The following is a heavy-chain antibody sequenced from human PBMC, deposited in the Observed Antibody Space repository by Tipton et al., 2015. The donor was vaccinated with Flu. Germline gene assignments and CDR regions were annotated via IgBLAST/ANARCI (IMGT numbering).Heavy chain of an antibody. J-gene: IGHJ4*02. CDR1: GFTFSSYW. D-gene: IGHD6-6*01. V-gene: IGHV3-74*01. CDR2: INSDGSST. Sequence: SGFTFSSYWMHWVRQAPGKGLVWVSRINSDGSSTSYADSVKGRFTISGDNAKNTLYLQMNSLRAEDTAVYYCARDRGQLNPPDYWGQGTLVTVSS. CDR3: ARDRGQLNPPDY.